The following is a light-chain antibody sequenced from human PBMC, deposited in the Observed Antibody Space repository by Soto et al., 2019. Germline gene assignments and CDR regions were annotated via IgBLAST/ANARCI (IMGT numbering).Light chain of an antibody. Sequence: IVMTPSQATLSVSPGGRATLSGRASQSVSSTLAWYQQKPGQAPRLLIYGASTRATGIPARFSGSGSGTEFTLTISSLQSEDFAVYYCQQYNNWPRTFGQGTKVDIK. CDR3: QQYNNWPRT. CDR2: GAS. J-gene: IGKJ1*01. V-gene: IGKV3-15*01. CDR1: QSVSST.